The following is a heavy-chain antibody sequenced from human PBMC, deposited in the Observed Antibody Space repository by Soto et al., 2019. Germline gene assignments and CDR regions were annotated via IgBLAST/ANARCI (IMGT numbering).Heavy chain of an antibody. CDR3: ARDTNDVHDSSGYLH. Sequence: QVQLVESGGGVVQPGRSLRLSCAASGFTFSSYGMHWVREAAGKGLEWVAVIWYDGSNKYYADSVKGRFTISRDNSKNTLHLQMNSLRAEDTAVYYCARDTNDVHDSSGYLHWGQAWLLTVSS. CDR2: IWYDGSNK. J-gene: IGHJ4*02. CDR1: GFTFSSYG. V-gene: IGHV3-33*01. D-gene: IGHD3-22*01.